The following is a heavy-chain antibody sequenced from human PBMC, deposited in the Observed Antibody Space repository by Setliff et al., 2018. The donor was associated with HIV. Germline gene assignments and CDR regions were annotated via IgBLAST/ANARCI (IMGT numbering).Heavy chain of an antibody. CDR2: IYHSGST. D-gene: IGHD3-22*01. CDR1: GYSISGGYY. J-gene: IGHJ4*02. V-gene: IGHV4-38-2*01. Sequence: SETLSLTCAVSGYSISGGYYWGWIRQPPGKGLEWNGHIYHSGSTSYNQSLKSRATISVDTSKNQFSLTLSSVPAADTAVYYCATVSGYDWQYFDYWGPGTLVTVAS. CDR3: ATVSGYDWQYFDY.